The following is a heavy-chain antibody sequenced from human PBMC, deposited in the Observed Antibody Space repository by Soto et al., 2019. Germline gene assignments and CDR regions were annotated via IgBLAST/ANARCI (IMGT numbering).Heavy chain of an antibody. J-gene: IGHJ4*02. CDR3: AKVVTIGYSSGWSSGGYDY. D-gene: IGHD6-19*01. CDR2: ISGSGGST. V-gene: IGHV3-23*01. CDR1: GFTFSSYA. Sequence: GGSLRLSCAASGFTFSSYAMSWVRQAPGKGLEWVSAISGSGGSTYYADSVKGRFTISRDNSKNTLYLQMNSLRAEDTAVYYCAKVVTIGYSSGWSSGGYDYWGQGTLVTVSS.